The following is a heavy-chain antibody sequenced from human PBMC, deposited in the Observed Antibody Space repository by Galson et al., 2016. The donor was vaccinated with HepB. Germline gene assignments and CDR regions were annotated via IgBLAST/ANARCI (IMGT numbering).Heavy chain of an antibody. Sequence: SETLSLTCAISGASVSNDRYYWSWIRQPPGKELEWIGYFYYSGSTNYNPSLKSRAIISVDTSKNHFSLQLRSVTAADTAVYYCASSPTYVLFDSWGLGTLVTVSS. CDR2: FYYSGST. CDR1: GASVSNDRYY. V-gene: IGHV4-61*01. CDR3: ASSPTYVLFDS. J-gene: IGHJ4*02. D-gene: IGHD3-16*01.